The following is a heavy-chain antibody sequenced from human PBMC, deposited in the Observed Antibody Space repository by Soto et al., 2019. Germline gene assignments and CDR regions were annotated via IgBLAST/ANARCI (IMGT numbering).Heavy chain of an antibody. J-gene: IGHJ5*02. CDR2: IFSNDEK. CDR1: GFSLSNARMG. D-gene: IGHD2-15*01. Sequence: QVTLKESGPVLVKPTETLTLTCTVSGFSLSNARMGVSWIRQPPGKALEWLAHIFSNDEKSYSTSLKSRLTISKDTSKIQVVLTMTNMDPVDTATYYCAREGYWSGGSCFVGGWFDPWGQGTLVTVSS. V-gene: IGHV2-26*01. CDR3: AREGYWSGGSCFVGGWFDP.